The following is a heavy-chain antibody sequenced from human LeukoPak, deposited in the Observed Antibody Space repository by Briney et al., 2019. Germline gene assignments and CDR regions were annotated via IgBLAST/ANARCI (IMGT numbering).Heavy chain of an antibody. CDR2: IYHSGST. D-gene: IGHD1-26*01. J-gene: IGHJ4*02. CDR3: AREVGATGLVDY. Sequence: PSQTLSLTCTVSGGSISSGGYYWSWIRQPPGKGLEWIGYIYHSGSTYYNPSLKSRVTISVDTSKNQFSLKLSSVTAADTAVYYCAREVGATGLVDYWGQGTLVTVSS. V-gene: IGHV4-30-2*01. CDR1: GGSISSGGYY.